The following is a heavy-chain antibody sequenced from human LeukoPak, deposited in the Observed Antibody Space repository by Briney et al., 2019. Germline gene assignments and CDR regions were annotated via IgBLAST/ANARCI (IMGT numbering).Heavy chain of an antibody. Sequence: GSLRLSCAASGFTFSSYAMSWVRQPPGKGLEWIREINHSGSTNYNPSLKSRVTISVDTSKNQFSLKLSSVTAADTAVYYCARDGFGGSPYWGQGTLVTVSS. J-gene: IGHJ4*02. D-gene: IGHD1-26*01. CDR3: ARDGFGGSPY. CDR1: GFTFSSYA. CDR2: INHSGST. V-gene: IGHV4-34*01.